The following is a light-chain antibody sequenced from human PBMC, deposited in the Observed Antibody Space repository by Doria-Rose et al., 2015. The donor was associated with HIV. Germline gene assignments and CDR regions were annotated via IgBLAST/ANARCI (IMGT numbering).Light chain of an antibody. CDR2: WAS. Sequence: VLTQPPESLGMPLDERATLNCKSNQSLLYTSKNYLAWYQQKPGQPPKLLIYWASTRQSVVPARFSGSWSGPDFTLTISSLEAEDVAVYYCQQYYDTPSFGPGTTLDIK. J-gene: IGKJ3*01. CDR3: QQYYDTPS. V-gene: IGKV4-1*01. CDR1: QSLLYTSKNY.